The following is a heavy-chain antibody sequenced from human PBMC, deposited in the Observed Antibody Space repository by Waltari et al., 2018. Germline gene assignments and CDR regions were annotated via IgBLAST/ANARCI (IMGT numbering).Heavy chain of an antibody. V-gene: IGHV4-34*01. J-gene: IGHJ6*02. CDR3: ARGRQDTAMGWAPYYYYGMDV. CDR1: GGSFSGYY. D-gene: IGHD5-18*01. CDR2: INHSGST. Sequence: QVQLQQWGAGLLKPSETLSLTCAVYGGSFSGYYWRWIRQPPGKGLEWIGEINHSGSTNYNPSLKSRVTISVDTSKNQFSLKLSSVTAADTAVYYCARGRQDTAMGWAPYYYYGMDVWGQGTTVTVSS.